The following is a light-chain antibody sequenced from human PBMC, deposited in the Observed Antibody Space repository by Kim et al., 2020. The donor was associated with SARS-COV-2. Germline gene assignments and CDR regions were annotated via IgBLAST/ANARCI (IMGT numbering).Light chain of an antibody. Sequence: QLVLTQSPSASAPLGASVKLTCTLSSGHSSYAIAWHQQQPEKGPRYLMKLNSDGCHSKGDGIPDRFSGSSSGAERYLTISSLQSEDEADYYCQTWGTGIQVFGGGTQLTVL. CDR2: LNSDGCH. V-gene: IGLV4-69*01. CDR3: QTWGTGIQV. CDR1: SGHSSYA. J-gene: IGLJ3*02.